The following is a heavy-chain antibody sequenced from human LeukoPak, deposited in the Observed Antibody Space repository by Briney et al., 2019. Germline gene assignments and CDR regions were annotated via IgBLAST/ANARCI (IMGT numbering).Heavy chain of an antibody. J-gene: IGHJ6*03. CDR3: WGNYYYYMDV. D-gene: IGHD7-27*01. V-gene: IGHV3-49*04. CDR1: GFTFGDYA. Sequence: GGSLRLSCTASGFTFGDYAMSWVRQAPGKGLEWVGFIRSKAYGGTTEYAASVKGRFTISRDDSKSTAYLQMNSLKTEDTGVYYCWGNYYYYMDVWGKGTTVTASS. CDR2: IRSKAYGGTT.